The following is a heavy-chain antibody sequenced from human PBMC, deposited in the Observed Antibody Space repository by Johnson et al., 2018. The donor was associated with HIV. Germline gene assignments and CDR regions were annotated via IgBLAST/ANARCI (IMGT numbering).Heavy chain of an antibody. V-gene: IGHV3-53*01. CDR2: IYSGGVT. CDR3: ARGGASDAFDI. CDR1: GFSVSSNY. D-gene: IGHD4/OR15-4a*01. Sequence: EVQLVESGGGLIQPGGSLRLSCAASGFSVSSNYMNWVRQAPGKGLEWVSVIYSGGVTYYADSVKGRFTISRDISKNTLYLQMNNLTAEDTAVYYCARGGASDAFDIWGQGTMVTVSS. J-gene: IGHJ3*02.